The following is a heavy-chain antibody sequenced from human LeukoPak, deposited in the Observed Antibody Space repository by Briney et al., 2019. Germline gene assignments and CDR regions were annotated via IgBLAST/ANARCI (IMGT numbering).Heavy chain of an antibody. CDR2: ISSSGSTI. D-gene: IGHD1-1*01. J-gene: IGHJ6*03. V-gene: IGHV3-11*04. Sequence: GGSLRLSCAASGFTFSDYYMSWIRQAPGKGLEWVSYISSSGSTIYYADSVKGRFTISRDNSKNTLYLQMNSQRAEDTAVYYCARGTGYYYYYMDVWGKGTTVTVSS. CDR3: ARGTGYYYYYMDV. CDR1: GFTFSDYY.